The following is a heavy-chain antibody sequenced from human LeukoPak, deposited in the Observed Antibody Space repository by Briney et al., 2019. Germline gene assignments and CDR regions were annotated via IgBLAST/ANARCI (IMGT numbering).Heavy chain of an antibody. D-gene: IGHD3-10*01. Sequence: GRSLRLPCAASGFTFSSYGMHWVRQAPGKGLEWVAVIWYDGSNKYYADSVKGRFTISRDNSKNTLYVQMNSLRAEDTSVYYCARELKGRSDAFDIWGQGTMVTVSS. J-gene: IGHJ3*02. CDR2: IWYDGSNK. CDR3: ARELKGRSDAFDI. CDR1: GFTFSSYG. V-gene: IGHV3-33*01.